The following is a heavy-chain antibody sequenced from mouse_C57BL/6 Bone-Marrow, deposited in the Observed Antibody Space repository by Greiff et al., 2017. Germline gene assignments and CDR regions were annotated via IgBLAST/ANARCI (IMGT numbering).Heavy chain of an antibody. D-gene: IGHD2-4*01. Sequence: VQLKESGAELVKPGASVKMSCKASGYTFTTYPIEWMKQNHGKSLEWIGNFHPYNDDTKYNEKFKGKATLTVEKSSSTVYLELSRLTSDGSAVYYCARSDYDVTGFAYWGQGTLVTVSA. CDR2: FHPYNDDT. J-gene: IGHJ3*01. CDR3: ARSDYDVTGFAY. V-gene: IGHV1-47*01. CDR1: GYTFTTYP.